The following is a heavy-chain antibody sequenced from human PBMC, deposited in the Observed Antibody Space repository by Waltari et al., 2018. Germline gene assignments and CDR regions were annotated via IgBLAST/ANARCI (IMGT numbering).Heavy chain of an antibody. CDR3: ARGASINLSSAFDP. J-gene: IGHJ5*01. CDR1: GYTFTACY. D-gene: IGHD3-9*01. V-gene: IGHV1-2*06. CDR2: INPNSGAS. Sequence: QVQLVQAGAEVKKPGATVKDYCKASGYTFTACYIHWVRQAPGQGLEWMGRINPNSGASNYSVKHQGRISLTRDMSLNTAFMELSRLTSDDTAVYYCARGASINLSSAFDPWGQGTLVTVSS.